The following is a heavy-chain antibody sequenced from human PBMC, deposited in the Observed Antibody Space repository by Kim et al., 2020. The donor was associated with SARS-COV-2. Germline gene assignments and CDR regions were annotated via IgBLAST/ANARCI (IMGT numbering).Heavy chain of an antibody. J-gene: IGHJ6*02. CDR2: INQDGSEK. Sequence: VGSLRLSCAASGFTFSNYWMSWVRQAPGKGLEWVANINQDGSEKYSVDSVKGRFTISRDNAKNSLYLQMNSLRAEDTAVYYCASSQTRDSSGYYYYYYGMDVWGQGTTVTVSS. D-gene: IGHD3-22*01. CDR1: GFTFSNYW. CDR3: ASSQTRDSSGYYYYYYGMDV. V-gene: IGHV3-7*01.